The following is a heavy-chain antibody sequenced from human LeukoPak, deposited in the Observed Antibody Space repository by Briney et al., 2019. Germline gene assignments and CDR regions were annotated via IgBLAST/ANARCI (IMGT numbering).Heavy chain of an antibody. CDR2: IIPIFGTA. J-gene: IGHJ4*02. V-gene: IGHV1-69*05. Sequence: SVNVSCKASGYTFTSYYMHWVRQAPGQGLEWMGGIIPIFGTANYAQKFQGRVTITTDESTSTAYMELSSLRSEDKDVYYCARAPSVRGGPGVYWGQGTLVTVSS. CDR1: GYTFTSYY. CDR3: ARAPSVRGGPGVY. D-gene: IGHD3-10*01.